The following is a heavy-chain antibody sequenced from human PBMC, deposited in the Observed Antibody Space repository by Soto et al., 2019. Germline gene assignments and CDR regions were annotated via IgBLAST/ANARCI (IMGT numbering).Heavy chain of an antibody. D-gene: IGHD6-19*01. CDR1: GDSVSSNSAA. J-gene: IGHJ6*02. V-gene: IGHV6-1*01. CDR3: ARAWRGIAVAGRVTEYYYGMEV. CDR2: TYYRSKWYD. Sequence: SQTLSLTCAISGDSVSSNSAAWNWIRQSPSRGLEWLGRTYYRSKWYDDYAVSVKSRITINQDTSKNQFSLQLNSVTTEDTAVYYCARAWRGIAVAGRVTEYYYGMEVWGQGTTVTVSS.